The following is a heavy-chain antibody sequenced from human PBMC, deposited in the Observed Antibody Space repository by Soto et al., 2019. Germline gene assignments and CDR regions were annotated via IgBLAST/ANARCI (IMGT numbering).Heavy chain of an antibody. CDR3: ARTSRVWLGEPRYDY. CDR1: GYTFTSYG. D-gene: IGHD3-10*01. Sequence: ASVKVSCKASGYTFTSYGISWVRQAPGQGLEWMGWISAYNGNTNYAQKLQGRVTMTTDTSTSTAYMELRSLRSDDTAVYYCARTSRVWLGEPRYDYWGQGTLVTVSS. V-gene: IGHV1-18*04. CDR2: ISAYNGNT. J-gene: IGHJ4*02.